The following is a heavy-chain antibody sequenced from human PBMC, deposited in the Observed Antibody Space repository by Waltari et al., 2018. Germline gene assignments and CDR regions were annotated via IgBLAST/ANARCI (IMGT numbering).Heavy chain of an antibody. CDR3: ARVVQDNSGPPFDY. D-gene: IGHD3-22*01. J-gene: IGHJ4*02. CDR1: GGSIRSGGYY. Sequence: QLQLQESGPGLVKPSETLSLTCPVSGGSIRSGGYYWGCIRQPPGKGLEWIGSIYYSGRTFYNPSLKSRVTISVDTSKSQFSLKLSSLTAADTAMYYCARVVQDNSGPPFDYWGPGTLVTVSS. CDR2: IYYSGRT. V-gene: IGHV4-39*07.